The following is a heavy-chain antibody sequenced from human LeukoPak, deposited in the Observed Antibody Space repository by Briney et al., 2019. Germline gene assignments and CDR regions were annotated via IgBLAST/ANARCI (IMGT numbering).Heavy chain of an antibody. CDR3: ARDAWEYSYGYYYYYMDV. V-gene: IGHV3-74*01. J-gene: IGHJ6*03. Sequence: GGSLRLSCAASGFTFSSYWMHWVRQAPGKGLVWVSRTNSDGSSTSYADSVKGRFTISRDNAKNTLYLQMNSLRAEDTAVYYCARDAWEYSYGYYYYYMDVWGKGTTVTISS. D-gene: IGHD5-18*01. CDR1: GFTFSSYW. CDR2: TNSDGSST.